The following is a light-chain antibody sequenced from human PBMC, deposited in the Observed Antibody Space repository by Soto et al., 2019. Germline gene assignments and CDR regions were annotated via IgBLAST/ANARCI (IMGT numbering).Light chain of an antibody. V-gene: IGKV1-33*01. CDR2: DAS. Sequence: QLTQSPSSLSASIGDRVTISCQASHDISNYLNWYQQRPGKAPKLLIYDASTLETGVPSRFSGSGSGTEFTFTISSLQPEDIATYYCQQYDNLSLTFGGGTKVDIK. CDR1: HDISNY. CDR3: QQYDNLSLT. J-gene: IGKJ4*01.